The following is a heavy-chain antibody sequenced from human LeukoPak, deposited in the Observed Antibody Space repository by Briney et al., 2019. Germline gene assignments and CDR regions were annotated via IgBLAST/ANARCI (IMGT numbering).Heavy chain of an antibody. V-gene: IGHV3-7*01. CDR1: GFSFTSYW. CDR3: ARDPGWSSFDI. D-gene: IGHD2-15*01. J-gene: IGHJ3*02. Sequence: GGSLGLSCVASGFSFTSYWMNWVRQAPGKGLEFVANINQDAGTTNYVDSVKGRFTISRDNAENSLYLQMSSLRAEDTALYYCARDPGWSSFDIWGQGIMVTVSS. CDR2: INQDAGTT.